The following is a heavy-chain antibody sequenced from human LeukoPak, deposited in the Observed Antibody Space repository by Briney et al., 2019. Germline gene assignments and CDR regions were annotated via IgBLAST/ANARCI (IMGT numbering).Heavy chain of an antibody. D-gene: IGHD3-9*01. CDR3: ARNFDMKGFDH. CDR1: GYTFTCYY. CDR2: INSDSGFT. J-gene: IGHJ5*02. Sequence: ASVEVSGKASGYTFTCYYMNWVRQAPGQGLEWRGWINSDSGFTKYAQKFQGRVTMTRDTSITTVYMDLTRLTSDDTAVYYCARNFDMKGFDHWGQGTLVTVSS. V-gene: IGHV1-2*02.